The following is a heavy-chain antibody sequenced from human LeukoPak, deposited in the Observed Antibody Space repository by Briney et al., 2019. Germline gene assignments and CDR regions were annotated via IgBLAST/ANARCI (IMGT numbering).Heavy chain of an antibody. D-gene: IGHD6-13*01. V-gene: IGHV1-2*02. CDR3: ARVSLRVRTAAVLGY. CDR1: GYTFTGYY. CDR2: INPNSGGT. J-gene: IGHJ4*02. Sequence: ASVKVSCKASGYTFTGYYMHWVRQAPGQGLEWMGWINPNSGGTNYAQKFQGRVTMTRDTSISTAYMELSRLRSDDTAAYYCARVSLRVRTAAVLGYWGQGTLVTVSS.